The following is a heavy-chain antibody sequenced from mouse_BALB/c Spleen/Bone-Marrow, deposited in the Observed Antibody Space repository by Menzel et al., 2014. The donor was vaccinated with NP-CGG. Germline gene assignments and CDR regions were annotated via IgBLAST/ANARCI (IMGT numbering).Heavy chain of an antibody. CDR1: GFTFSSFG. CDR3: ARSSYGYDRQAYFFDY. V-gene: IGHV5-17*02. J-gene: IGHJ2*01. CDR2: ISSGSSTI. Sequence: EVKLQESGGGLVQPGGSRKLSCAASGFTFSSFGMHWVRRAPEKGLEWVAYISSGSSTIYYADTVKGRFTISRDNPKNTLFLQMTSLRSEDTAMYYCARSSYGYDRQAYFFDYWGQGTTLTVSS. D-gene: IGHD2-2*01.